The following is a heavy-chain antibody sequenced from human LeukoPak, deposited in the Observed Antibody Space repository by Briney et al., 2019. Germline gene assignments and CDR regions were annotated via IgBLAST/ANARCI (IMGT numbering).Heavy chain of an antibody. D-gene: IGHD3-10*02. Sequence: SETLSLTCAVYGGSFSAYYWSWIRQPPGKGLEWIGEINHSGSTNYNPSLKSRVTISVDTSKNQFSLKLSSVTAADTAVYYCAREGNLLFNWGQGTMVTVS. V-gene: IGHV4-34*01. J-gene: IGHJ3*01. CDR1: GGSFSAYY. CDR2: INHSGST. CDR3: AREGNLLFN.